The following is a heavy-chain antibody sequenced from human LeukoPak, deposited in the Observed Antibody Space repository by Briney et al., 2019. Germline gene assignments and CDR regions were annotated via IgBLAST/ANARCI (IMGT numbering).Heavy chain of an antibody. CDR2: MSYSGANS. D-gene: IGHD3-16*02. J-gene: IGHJ3*01. V-gene: IGHV3-23*01. Sequence: GGSLRLSCAASGFTFSGSAMSWVRQAPGEGLEWVSLMSYSGANSYYTDSVRGRLTISRDNSKDTLFLQMNSLRAEDTAIYYCARDMQLSTWGLGTMVTASS. CDR3: ARDMQLST. CDR1: GFTFSGSA.